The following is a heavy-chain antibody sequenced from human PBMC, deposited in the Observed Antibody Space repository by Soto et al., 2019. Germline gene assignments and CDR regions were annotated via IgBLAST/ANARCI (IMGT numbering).Heavy chain of an antibody. CDR3: ARSQPTWSINWFDT. Sequence: APVDVSCKAPGGTFRSYSISWARHAPGQGLEWMGGIIPIFGTANYAQKFQGRVTITADESTSTAYMELSSLRSEDTAVYYCARSQPTWSINWFDTWGQGTLVTVSS. CDR1: GGTFRSYS. V-gene: IGHV1-69*13. D-gene: IGHD3-3*01. CDR2: IIPIFGTA. J-gene: IGHJ5*02.